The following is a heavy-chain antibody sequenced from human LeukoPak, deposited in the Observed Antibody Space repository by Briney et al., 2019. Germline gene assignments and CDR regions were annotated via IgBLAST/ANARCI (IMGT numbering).Heavy chain of an antibody. D-gene: IGHD3-10*01. CDR1: GGSINTYY. CDR2: IYYSGST. V-gene: IGHV4-59*01. Sequence: SETLSLTCSVSGGSINTYYWSWIRQPPGKGLEWIGYIYYSGSTNYNPSFKSRVTISVDMSKTQFSLNLKSVTAVDTAVYYCEREGGLLYGWGKSYNFGYFDSWGQGTRVTV. J-gene: IGHJ4*02. CDR3: EREGGLLYGWGKSYNFGYFDS.